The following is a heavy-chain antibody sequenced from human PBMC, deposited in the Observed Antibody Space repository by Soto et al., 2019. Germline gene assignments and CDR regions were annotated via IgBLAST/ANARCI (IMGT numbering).Heavy chain of an antibody. CDR3: AWTVSTPDYFDH. V-gene: IGHV1-69*15. Sequence: QVQLVQSGAEVKRPGSSVKVSCKASGGTFSNSAVRWVRQAPGQGLEGMGTFVPMYGRATYAQKLQGRVTLPADESTGSASMELRSLRSEDTAVYFCAWTVSTPDYFDHWGQGTLVSVSS. CDR1: GGTFSNSA. J-gene: IGHJ4*02. D-gene: IGHD4-17*01. CDR2: FVPMYGRA.